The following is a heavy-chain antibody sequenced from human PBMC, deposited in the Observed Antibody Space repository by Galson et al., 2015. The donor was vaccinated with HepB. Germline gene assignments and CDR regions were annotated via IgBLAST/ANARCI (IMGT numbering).Heavy chain of an antibody. J-gene: IGHJ4*02. CDR1: GFTFSSYA. CDR2: ISGSGGST. V-gene: IGHV3-23*01. D-gene: IGHD3-3*01. Sequence: SLRLSCAASGFTFSSYAMSWVRQAPGKGLEWVSDISGSGGSTYYADSVKGRLPLSRDNSKNPPYLQMNSLRAEDTAIYYCAKRPYDFWSGTSDYWGQGTLV. CDR3: AKRPYDFWSGTSDY.